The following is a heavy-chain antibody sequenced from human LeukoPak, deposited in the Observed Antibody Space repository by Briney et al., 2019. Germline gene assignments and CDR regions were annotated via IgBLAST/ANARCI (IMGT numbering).Heavy chain of an antibody. Sequence: PGGSLRLSCAASGFTVSSNYMSWVRQAPGKGLEWVSVIYSGGSTYYADSVKGRFTISRDNSKNTLYLQMNSLRAEDTAVYYCARVSLWFGEENNDYWGQGTLVTVSS. CDR3: ARVSLWFGEENNDY. CDR2: IYSGGST. D-gene: IGHD3-10*01. CDR1: GFTVSSNY. V-gene: IGHV3-53*01. J-gene: IGHJ4*02.